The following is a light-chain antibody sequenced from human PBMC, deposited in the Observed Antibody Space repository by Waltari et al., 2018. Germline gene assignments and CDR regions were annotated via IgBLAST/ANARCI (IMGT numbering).Light chain of an antibody. CDR1: QSVNRF. CDR2: GAS. CDR3: QQYNDWPPLT. V-gene: IGKV3-15*01. J-gene: IGKJ4*01. Sequence: EVVMTQSPATLSVSPGERVTLSCRASQSVNRFVAWYQQKPGQAPRLLIYGASTRATGIPARFSGSGSGTEFTLTISSLQSEDFAVYYCQQYNDWPPLTFGGGTKLGIK.